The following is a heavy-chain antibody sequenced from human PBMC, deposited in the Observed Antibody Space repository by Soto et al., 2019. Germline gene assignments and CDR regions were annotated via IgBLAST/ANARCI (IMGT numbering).Heavy chain of an antibody. Sequence: SETLSLTCAVSGGSISSGGYSWSWIRQPPGKGLEWIGYIYPSGSTYYNPSLKSRVTISVDRSKNQFSLKLSSVTAADTAVYYCARGNYDFWSGYFNWFDPWGQGTLVTVSS. CDR2: IYPSGST. J-gene: IGHJ5*02. CDR3: ARGNYDFWSGYFNWFDP. CDR1: GGSISSGGYS. V-gene: IGHV4-30-2*01. D-gene: IGHD3-3*01.